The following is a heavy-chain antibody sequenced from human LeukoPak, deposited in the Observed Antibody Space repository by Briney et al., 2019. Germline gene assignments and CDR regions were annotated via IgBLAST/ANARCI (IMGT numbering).Heavy chain of an antibody. V-gene: IGHV3-48*01. J-gene: IGHJ3*02. Sequence: GGSLRLSCAASGFTFSSYSMNWVRQAPGKGLEWVSYISSSSSTIYYADSVKGRFNISSDNAKNSLYLQMNSLRAEDTAVYYCARDYYDSSDAFDIWGQGTMVTVSS. CDR3: ARDYYDSSDAFDI. CDR2: ISSSSSTI. CDR1: GFTFSSYS. D-gene: IGHD3-22*01.